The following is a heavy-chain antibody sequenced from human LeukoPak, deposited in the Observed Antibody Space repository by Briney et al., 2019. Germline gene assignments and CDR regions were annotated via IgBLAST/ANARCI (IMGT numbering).Heavy chain of an antibody. J-gene: IGHJ4*02. CDR2: MHPSGST. CDR3: ARGADRAKIAY. Sequence: KPSETLSLTCAVYGGSFSGYYWSWIRQPPGKGLEWIGEMHPSGSTNYNPSLKNRVTISLDTSKNHFSLNLSSVTAGDTAVYYCARGADRAKIAYWGQGTLVLVSS. CDR1: GGSFSGYY. V-gene: IGHV4-34*01.